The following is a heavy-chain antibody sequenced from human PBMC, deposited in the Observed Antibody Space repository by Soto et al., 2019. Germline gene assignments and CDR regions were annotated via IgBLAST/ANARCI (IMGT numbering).Heavy chain of an antibody. CDR3: ARASSGSYYRLDY. CDR1: GDSISSTNW. D-gene: IGHD1-26*01. CDR2: IYHSGST. V-gene: IGHV4-4*02. J-gene: IGHJ4*02. Sequence: QVPLQESGPGLVKPSGTLSLTCAVSGDSISSTNWWSWVRQPPGKGLEWIGEIYHSGSTYYNPSLKRRVTISVDKSKTQFSLKLSSGTAADTAVYYCARASSGSYYRLDYWGQGTLVTVSS.